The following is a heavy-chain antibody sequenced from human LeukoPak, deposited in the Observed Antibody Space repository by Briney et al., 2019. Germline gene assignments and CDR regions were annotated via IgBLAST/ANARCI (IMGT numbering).Heavy chain of an antibody. CDR2: ISSDTTNK. V-gene: IGHV3-30*10. CDR3: ARLAAASPGY. D-gene: IGHD3-16*01. J-gene: IGHJ4*02. CDR1: GFPFVAYA. Sequence: GGSLRLSCATSGFPFVAYALHWVRQAPGKGLKWVAVISSDTTNKYYMDSVKGRFTISRDNSKNTLYLQMDSLRLEDTAVYYCARLAAASPGYWGQGTLVTVSS.